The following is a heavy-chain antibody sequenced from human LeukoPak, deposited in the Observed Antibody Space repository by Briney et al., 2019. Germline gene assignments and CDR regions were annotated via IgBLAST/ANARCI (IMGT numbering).Heavy chain of an antibody. CDR3: ARAGIVGAVFDF. CDR1: GFTFSSYS. D-gene: IGHD1-26*01. J-gene: IGHJ4*01. V-gene: IGHV3-21*04. CDR2: ISRGGSDS. Sequence: PGGSLRLSCAASGFTFSSYSMNWVRQAPGKGLEWVSCISRGGSDSYYADSVKGRFTISRDTAKNSLYLQMNSLRAEDTAVYYCARAGIVGAVFDFWGHGTLVTVSS.